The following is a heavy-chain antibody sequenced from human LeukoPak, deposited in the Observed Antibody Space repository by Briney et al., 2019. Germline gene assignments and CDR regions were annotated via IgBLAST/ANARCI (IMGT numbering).Heavy chain of an antibody. D-gene: IGHD2-2*01. CDR1: GFTVSSNY. CDR3: ARMNCSSTSCYADYFDY. CDR2: IYSGGST. Sequence: PGGSLRLSCAASGFTVSSNYMSWVRQAPGKGLEWVSVIYSGGSTYYSDSVKGRFTISRDNSKNTLYLQMNSLRAEDTAVYYCARMNCSSTSCYADYFDYWGQGTLVTVSS. J-gene: IGHJ4*02. V-gene: IGHV3-53*01.